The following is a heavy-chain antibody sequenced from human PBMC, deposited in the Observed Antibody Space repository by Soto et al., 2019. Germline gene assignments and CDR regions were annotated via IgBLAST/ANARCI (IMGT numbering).Heavy chain of an antibody. CDR1: GGSLKSGGYY. CDR2: IYYTGRT. V-gene: IGHV4-31*02. D-gene: IGHD2-2*01. J-gene: IGHJ5*01. Sequence: HVQLQESGPGLVKPSQTLSLTCTVSGGSLKSGGYYWSWIRQHPGRRLEWIGYIYYTGRTYYNPSLESRVTFSVDTSKNQFSLKLSSVTAADTAVYYCARDVTSNHNRFDIWGHGTLVTVSS. CDR3: ARDVTSNHNRFDI.